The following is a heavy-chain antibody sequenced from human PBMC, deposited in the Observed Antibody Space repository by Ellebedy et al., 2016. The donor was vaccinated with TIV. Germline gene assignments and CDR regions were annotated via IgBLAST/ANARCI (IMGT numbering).Heavy chain of an antibody. Sequence: MPSETLSLTCEVSGGSISSYYWSWIRQPPGKGLEWIGYTYYRGSTNYNPSLGNRVTISDASKNQLSLKLSSVTAADTAVYYCARHGAGADMSYYYYYMDVWGKGTKVTVSS. V-gene: IGHV4-59*08. D-gene: IGHD3-16*01. CDR2: TYYRGST. J-gene: IGHJ6*03. CDR3: ARHGAGADMSYYYYYMDV. CDR1: GGSISSYY.